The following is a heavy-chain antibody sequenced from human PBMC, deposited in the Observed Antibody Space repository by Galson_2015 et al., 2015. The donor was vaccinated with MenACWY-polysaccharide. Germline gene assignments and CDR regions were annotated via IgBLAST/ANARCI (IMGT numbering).Heavy chain of an antibody. D-gene: IGHD5-12*01. J-gene: IGHJ4*02. V-gene: IGHV3-11*01. CDR1: GFTFSDYY. CDR3: ARCPLDDIVATRGFDY. Sequence: SLRLSCAASGFTFSDYYMSWIRQAPGKGLEWVSYISSSGSTIYYADSVKGRFTISRDNAKNSLYLQMNSLRAEDTAVYYCARCPLDDIVATRGFDYWGQGTLVTVSS. CDR2: ISSSGSTI.